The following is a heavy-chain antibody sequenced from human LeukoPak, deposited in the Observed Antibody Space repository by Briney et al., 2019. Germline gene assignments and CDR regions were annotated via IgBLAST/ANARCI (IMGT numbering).Heavy chain of an antibody. CDR3: GIEDRGAGSGLWGYYYKDG. Sequence: SQTLSLTCTVSGGSISSGSYYWSWIPQRAGKGLEWIRRIYTSGSTNYNPSLTSRVTIAVETSKNSFSLQLSSVTAAATALYYCGIEDRGAGSGLWGYYYKDGWGKGGTVTVSS. CDR1: GGSISSGSYY. D-gene: IGHD3-16*01. V-gene: IGHV4-61*02. J-gene: IGHJ6*03. CDR2: IYTSGST.